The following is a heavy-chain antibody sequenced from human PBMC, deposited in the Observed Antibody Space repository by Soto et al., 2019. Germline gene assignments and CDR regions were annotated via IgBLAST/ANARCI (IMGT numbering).Heavy chain of an antibody. Sequence: SETLSLTCAVSGYSISSGYYWGWIRQPPGKGLEWIGSIYHSGSTYYNPSLKSRVTISVDTSKNQFSLKLSSVTAADTAVYYCARAAAAGGPDYWGQGTLV. CDR1: GYSISSGYY. CDR2: IYHSGST. D-gene: IGHD6-13*01. J-gene: IGHJ4*02. V-gene: IGHV4-38-2*01. CDR3: ARAAAAGGPDY.